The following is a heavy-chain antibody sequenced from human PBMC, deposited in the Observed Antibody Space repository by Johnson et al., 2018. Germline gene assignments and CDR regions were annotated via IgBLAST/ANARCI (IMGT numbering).Heavy chain of an antibody. CDR3: ARDQRIVPVYYYMDV. Sequence: EVQLLESGGGLVQPGGSLRLSCAASGFTFSSYWMHWVRQAPGKGLVWVSRINSDGSSTSYADSVKGRFTISRDNAKNTRYLQMNSLRAEDTAVYYCARDQRIVPVYYYMDVWGKGTTVTVSS. J-gene: IGHJ6*03. CDR2: INSDGSST. D-gene: IGHD2-2*01. CDR1: GFTFSSYW. V-gene: IGHV3-74*01.